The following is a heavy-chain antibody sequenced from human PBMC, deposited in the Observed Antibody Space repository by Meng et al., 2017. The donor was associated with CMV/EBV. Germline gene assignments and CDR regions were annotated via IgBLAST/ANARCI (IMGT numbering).Heavy chain of an antibody. J-gene: IGHJ6*02. CDR2: INPNSGGT. Sequence: ASVKVSCKASGYTFTGYYMHWVRQAPGQGLEWMGWINPNSGGTNYAQKFQGRVTMTRDTSISTAYMELSRLRSDDTAVYYCAKRYCSSTSCPRTLNYYYYYGMDVWGQGTTVTVSS. CDR1: GYTFTGYY. D-gene: IGHD2-2*01. CDR3: AKRYCSSTSCPRTLNYYYYYGMDV. V-gene: IGHV1-2*02.